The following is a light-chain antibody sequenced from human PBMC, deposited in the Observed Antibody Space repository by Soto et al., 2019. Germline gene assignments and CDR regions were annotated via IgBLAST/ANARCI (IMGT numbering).Light chain of an antibody. CDR3: NSYSSSTSLPYV. J-gene: IGLJ1*01. V-gene: IGLV2-14*01. CDR2: EVS. CDR1: TNDVGGYNY. Sequence: QSALTQPASVSGSPGQSITISCTGTTNDVGGYNYVSWYQQHPGKAPKLLIFEVSSRPSGVSNRFSDSKSGNTASLTISALQAEDEADYFCNSYSSSTSLPYVFGTGTKVTVL.